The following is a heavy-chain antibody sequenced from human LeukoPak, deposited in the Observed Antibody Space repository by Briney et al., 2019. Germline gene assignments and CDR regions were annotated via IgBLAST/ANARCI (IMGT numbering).Heavy chain of an antibody. CDR2: IRYDGSNK. D-gene: IGHD3-3*01. CDR1: GFTSSSYA. J-gene: IGHJ6*03. Sequence: GGSLRLSCAASGFTSSSYAMHWVRQAPGKGLEWVTFIRYDGSNKYYADSVKGRFTISRDNSKNTLYLQMNSLRAEDTAVYYCAKGSKEVLFTRDHYMDVWGKGTTVTISS. CDR3: AKGSKEVLFTRDHYMDV. V-gene: IGHV3-30*02.